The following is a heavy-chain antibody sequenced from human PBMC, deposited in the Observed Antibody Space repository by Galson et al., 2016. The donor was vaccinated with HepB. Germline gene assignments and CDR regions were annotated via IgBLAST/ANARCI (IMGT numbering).Heavy chain of an antibody. CDR2: ITPGGDSS. CDR1: GFIFRTYA. D-gene: IGHD3/OR15-3a*01. CDR3: ASLDWGQMRD. J-gene: IGHJ4*02. V-gene: IGHV3-23*01. Sequence: SLRLSCAASGFIFRTYALNWVRQAPGKGLEWVSAITPGGDSSSYADSVKGRFAISRDNSKDTLYLQIKSLSPDDTAVYYCASLDWGQMRDWGQGALVIVSS.